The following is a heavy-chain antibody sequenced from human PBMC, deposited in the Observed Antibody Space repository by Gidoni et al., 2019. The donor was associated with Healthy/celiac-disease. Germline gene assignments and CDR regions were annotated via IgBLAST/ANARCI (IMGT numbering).Heavy chain of an antibody. V-gene: IGHV3-72*01. CDR2: TRNKANSYTT. D-gene: IGHD4-17*01. Sequence: EVQLVESGGGLVQPGGSLRLSCAASGFTFSDHYMDWVRQAPGKGLEWVGRTRNKANSYTTEYAASVKGRFTISRDDSKNSLYLQMNSLKTEDTAVYYCARITGVTTSSYYYGMDVWGQGTTVTVSS. CDR3: ARITGVTTSSYYYGMDV. J-gene: IGHJ6*02. CDR1: GFTFSDHY.